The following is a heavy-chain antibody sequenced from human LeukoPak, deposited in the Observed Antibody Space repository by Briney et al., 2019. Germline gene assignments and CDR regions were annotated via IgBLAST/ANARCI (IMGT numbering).Heavy chain of an antibody. CDR3: AKNRAYDFWNNYSDY. CDR1: GFAFSSYA. V-gene: IGHV3-23*01. CDR2: ISGSGGST. J-gene: IGHJ4*02. Sequence: PAGSLRLSCAVSGFAFSSYAMSWVRQAPGKGLEWISAISGSGGSTFYAGSVLGRFTISRDNSKNTMYLQMNRLRAEDTAVYYCAKNRAYDFWNNYSDYWGQGTLVTVSS. D-gene: IGHD3-3*01.